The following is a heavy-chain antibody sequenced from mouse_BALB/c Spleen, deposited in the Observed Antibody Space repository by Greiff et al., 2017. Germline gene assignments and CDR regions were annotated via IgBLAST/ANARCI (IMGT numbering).Heavy chain of an antibody. CDR2: ISSGSSTI. Sequence: EVQGVESGGGLVQPGGSRKLSCAASGFTFSSFGMHWVRQAPEKGLEWVAYISSGSSTIYYADTVKGRFTISRDNPKNTLFLQMTSLRSEDTAMYYCARSAAYYGSSYRYFDVWGAGTTVTVSS. CDR1: GFTFSSFG. D-gene: IGHD1-1*01. V-gene: IGHV5-17*02. CDR3: ARSAAYYGSSYRYFDV. J-gene: IGHJ1*01.